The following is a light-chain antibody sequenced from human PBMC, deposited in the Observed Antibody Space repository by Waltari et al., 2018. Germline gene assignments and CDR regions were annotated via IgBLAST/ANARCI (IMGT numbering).Light chain of an antibody. V-gene: IGKV1-33*01. Sequence: DIQLTQSPSSLSASIGDRVTITCQASQAITNYLNWYQQKPGKAPELLIHDASNLETGVPSRFSGSQSGTRVTLTISSLQPEDVGTYFCQRYDNLPIFAFGPGT. J-gene: IGKJ3*01. CDR2: DAS. CDR3: QRYDNLPIFA. CDR1: QAITNY.